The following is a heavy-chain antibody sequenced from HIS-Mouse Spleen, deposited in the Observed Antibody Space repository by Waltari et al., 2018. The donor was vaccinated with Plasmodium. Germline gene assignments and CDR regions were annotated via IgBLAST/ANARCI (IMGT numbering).Heavy chain of an antibody. J-gene: IGHJ3*02. CDR1: GFTVSSNY. CDR3: ARGMKSSSSAFDI. V-gene: IGHV3-53*01. D-gene: IGHD6-6*01. Sequence: EVQLVESGGGLIQPGGSLRLSCAASGFTVSSNYMSWVRQAPGKGMEWVSVIYSGGRTYSADSVKGRFTISRDNSKNTLYLQMNSLRAEDTAVYYCARGMKSSSSAFDIWGQGTMVTVSS. CDR2: IYSGGRT.